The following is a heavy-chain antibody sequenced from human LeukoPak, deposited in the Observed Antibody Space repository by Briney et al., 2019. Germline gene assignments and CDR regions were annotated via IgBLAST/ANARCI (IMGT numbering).Heavy chain of an antibody. V-gene: IGHV3-74*03. CDR3: IRDEALWRLDY. D-gene: IGHD2-21*01. CDR1: GFTFSNHW. J-gene: IGHJ4*02. CDR2: IDERGTNA. Sequence: GGSLRLSCAASGFTFSNHWMHWVRQAPGKGLVWVSRIDERGTNAMYADSVKGRFSISKDNAKNTVNLQMNSLRAEDTGVYYCIRDEALWRLDYWGQGPLVTVSS.